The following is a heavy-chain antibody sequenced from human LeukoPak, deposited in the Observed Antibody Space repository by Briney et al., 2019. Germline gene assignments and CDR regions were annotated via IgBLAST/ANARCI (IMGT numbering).Heavy chain of an antibody. CDR2: IYYSGST. D-gene: IGHD5-18*01. V-gene: IGHV4-30-4*01. Sequence: PSQTLSLTCTVSGGSISSGDYYWSWIRQPPGQGLEWIGYIYYSGSTYYNPSLKSRVTISVDTSKNQFSLKLSSVTAADTAVYYCASKDTAMVSFDYWGQGTLVTVSS. J-gene: IGHJ4*02. CDR1: GGSISSGDYY. CDR3: ASKDTAMVSFDY.